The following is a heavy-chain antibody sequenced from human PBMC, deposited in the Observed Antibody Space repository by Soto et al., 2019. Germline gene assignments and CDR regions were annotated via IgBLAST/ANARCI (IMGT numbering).Heavy chain of an antibody. D-gene: IGHD2-2*02. CDR1: GYSFTSYW. V-gene: IGHV5-10-1*01. CDR3: ARTLSLGYCSSTSCYIGWFDP. Sequence: PGESLKISCNGSGYSFTSYWISWVRQMPGKGLEWMGRIDPSDSYTNYSPSFQGHVTISADKSISTAYLQWSSLKASDTAMYYCARTLSLGYCSSTSCYIGWFDPWGQGTLVTVSS. J-gene: IGHJ5*02. CDR2: IDPSDSYT.